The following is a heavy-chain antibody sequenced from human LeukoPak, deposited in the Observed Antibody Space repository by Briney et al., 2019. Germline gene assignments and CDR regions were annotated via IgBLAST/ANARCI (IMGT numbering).Heavy chain of an antibody. J-gene: IGHJ6*02. CDR2: IYYSGST. D-gene: IGHD3-10*01. Sequence: PSQTLSLTCTVSGGSISSGGYYWSWIRQHPGKGLEWIGYIYYSGSTNYNPSLKSRVTISVDTSKNQFSLKLSSVTAADTAVYYCARVGGGNSYYYGMDVWGQGTTVTVSS. V-gene: IGHV4-31*03. CDR1: GGSISSGGYY. CDR3: ARVGGGNSYYYGMDV.